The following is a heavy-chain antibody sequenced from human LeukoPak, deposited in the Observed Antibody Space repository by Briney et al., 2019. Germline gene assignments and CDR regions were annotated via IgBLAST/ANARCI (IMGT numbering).Heavy chain of an antibody. CDR2: FYYSGGT. CDR1: GGSVSSGSYY. CDR3: ARRSGYTSGWYEY. V-gene: IGHV4-61*01. Sequence: SETLSLTCTVSGGSVSSGSYYWSWIRQPPGKRLEWIGCFYYSGGTDYNPSLKSRVTISVDTPSNQLSLKLSSVTAVDTAVYYCARRSGYTSGWYEYWGQGILVTVSS. J-gene: IGHJ4*02. D-gene: IGHD6-19*01.